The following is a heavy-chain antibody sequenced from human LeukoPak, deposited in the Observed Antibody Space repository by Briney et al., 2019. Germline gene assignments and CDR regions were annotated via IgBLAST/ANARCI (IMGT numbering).Heavy chain of an antibody. J-gene: IGHJ4*02. V-gene: IGHV4-59*01. D-gene: IGHD6-13*01. CDR2: IYYSGST. CDR3: ARSPYSSSWHHPAPFDY. CDR1: GGSISSYY. Sequence: SETLSLTCTVSGGSISSYYWSWIRQPPGKGLEWIGYIYYSGSTNYNPSLKSRVTISVDASKNQFSLKLSSVTAADTAVYYCARSPYSSSWHHPAPFDYWGQGTLVTVSS.